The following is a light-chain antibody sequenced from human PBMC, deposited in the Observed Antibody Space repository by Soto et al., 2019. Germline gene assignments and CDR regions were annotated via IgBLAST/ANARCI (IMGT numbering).Light chain of an antibody. J-gene: IGKJ3*01. CDR1: QSVSSY. CDR3: HQRSNSPFT. CDR2: DAS. Sequence: EIVLTQSPATLSLSPGERATLSCRASQSVSSYLAWSQQKPGQAPRLLIYDASNRATGVPARFSGSGSGTYFTLTISSLEHEDFAVYYCHQRSNSPFTFGPGTKVDVK. V-gene: IGKV3-11*01.